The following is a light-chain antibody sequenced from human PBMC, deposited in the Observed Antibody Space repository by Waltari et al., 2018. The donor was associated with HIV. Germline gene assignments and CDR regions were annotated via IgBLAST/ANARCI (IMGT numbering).Light chain of an antibody. V-gene: IGLV2-14*03. CDR2: DVS. J-gene: IGLJ2*01. CDR1: RSDVGYFSY. Sequence: QSALTQPASVSGSPGQSITISCTGTRSDVGYFSYVSWYQQRPGKAPKLIIFDVSNRPSGVSDRFSGSKSGNTASLTISGLQAEDEADYYCSSYTSSSTLVIFGGGTKLTVL. CDR3: SSYTSSSTLVI.